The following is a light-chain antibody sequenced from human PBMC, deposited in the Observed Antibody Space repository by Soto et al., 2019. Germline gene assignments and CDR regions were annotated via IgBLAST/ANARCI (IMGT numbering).Light chain of an antibody. CDR1: QSISTW. Sequence: DIQMTQSPSTLSASVGDRVIITCRASQSISTWLAWYQQKPGKAPYLLIYKSASLEGGVPSRFSGSGSGTEFNITLSGLQPDDFAACYCQQYNACPPTFVGGTTVEIK. J-gene: IGKJ4*01. V-gene: IGKV1-5*03. CDR3: QQYNACPPT. CDR2: KSA.